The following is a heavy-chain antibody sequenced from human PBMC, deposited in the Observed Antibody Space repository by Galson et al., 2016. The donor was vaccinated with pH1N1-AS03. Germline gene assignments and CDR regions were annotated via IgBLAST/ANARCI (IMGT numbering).Heavy chain of an antibody. CDR3: ARSRYNFWSGSDS. Sequence: SETLSLTCTVSGASINSGFDYWGWIRQPPGKGLEWIASIYDSVSTYYHPSLKSRVTISLDPSKNQFSLTLNSVTAADTAVHYCARSRYNFWSGSDSWGQGTLVTVSS. J-gene: IGHJ5*01. V-gene: IGHV4-39*07. CDR2: IYDSVST. D-gene: IGHD3-3*01. CDR1: GASINSGFDY.